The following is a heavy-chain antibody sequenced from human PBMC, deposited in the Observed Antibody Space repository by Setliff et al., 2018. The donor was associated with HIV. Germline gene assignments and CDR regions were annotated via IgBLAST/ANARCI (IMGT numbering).Heavy chain of an antibody. Sequence: SETLSLTCAVYGGSFSGYYWTWIRQSPSGLEWIGEINHRGIANSSPSLKSRVTISTDTSKNQFSLRLNSVTVADTAVYYCARVRLRVPPSIFDYWGMGSLVTVSS. CDR2: INHRGIA. J-gene: IGHJ4*02. CDR1: GGSFSGYY. CDR3: ARVRLRVPPSIFDY. V-gene: IGHV4-34*01. D-gene: IGHD2-2*01.